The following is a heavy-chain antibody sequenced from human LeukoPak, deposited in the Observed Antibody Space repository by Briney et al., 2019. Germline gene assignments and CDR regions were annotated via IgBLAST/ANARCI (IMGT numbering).Heavy chain of an antibody. J-gene: IGHJ3*02. CDR3: ARVIDMIVVVKHDAFDI. D-gene: IGHD3-22*01. CDR1: GYTFTSYD. V-gene: IGHV1-8*01. Sequence: ASVKVSCKASGYTFTSYDINWVRQATGQGLEWMGWMNPNSGNTGYAQKFQGRVTMTRNTSISTAYMELSSLRSEDTAVYYCARVIDMIVVVKHDAFDIWSQGTMVTVSS. CDR2: MNPNSGNT.